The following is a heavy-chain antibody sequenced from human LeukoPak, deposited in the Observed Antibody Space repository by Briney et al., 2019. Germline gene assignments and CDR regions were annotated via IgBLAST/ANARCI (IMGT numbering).Heavy chain of an antibody. CDR3: ARGSPYYDILTGYEAGGNDY. D-gene: IGHD3-9*01. CDR2: INHSGST. V-gene: IGHV4-34*01. Sequence: PSETLSLTCAVYGGSFSGYYWSWIRQPPGKGLEWIGEINHSGSTNYNPSLKGRVTISVDTSKNQFSLKLSSVTAADTAVYYCARGSPYYDILTGYEAGGNDYWGQGTLVTVSS. CDR1: GGSFSGYY. J-gene: IGHJ4*02.